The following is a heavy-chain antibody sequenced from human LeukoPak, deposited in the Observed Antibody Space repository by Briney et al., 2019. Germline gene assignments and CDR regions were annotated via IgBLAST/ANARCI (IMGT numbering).Heavy chain of an antibody. V-gene: IGHV3-7*01. CDR3: ARVCDWGYFDY. Sequence: GSLRLSCTASGFTFSNYWMSWVRQAPGKGLEWVAHMKPDGTEIYYVDSVKGRFTISSDNAESSLYLQMNSLKVEDTAVYYCARVCDWGYFDYWGRGTLVTVSS. CDR1: GFTFSNYW. J-gene: IGHJ4*01. CDR2: MKPDGTEI. D-gene: IGHD2-21*02.